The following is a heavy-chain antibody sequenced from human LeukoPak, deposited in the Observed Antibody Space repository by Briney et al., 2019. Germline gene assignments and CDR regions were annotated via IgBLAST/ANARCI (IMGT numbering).Heavy chain of an antibody. J-gene: IGHJ4*02. CDR2: ISSDGSIA. CDR3: ARADYGGNSDFHY. Sequence: GGSLRLSCAASGFTFSTYWMHWVRQAPGKGLVWVSRISSDGSIAINADSVEGRFTVSRDNAKNTLYLQMNSLRVEDAAVYYCARADYGGNSDFHYWGQGTLVTVSS. CDR1: GFTFSTYW. V-gene: IGHV3-74*01. D-gene: IGHD4-23*01.